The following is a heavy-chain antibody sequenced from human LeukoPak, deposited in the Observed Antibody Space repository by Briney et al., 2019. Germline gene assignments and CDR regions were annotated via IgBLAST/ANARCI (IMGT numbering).Heavy chain of an antibody. V-gene: IGHV1-2*02. CDR1: GYIFTDYY. J-gene: IGHJ6*02. Sequence: GASVKVSCKASGYIFTDYYIHWVRQAPGQGPQWMGWINPKTGDAKNAQKFQVRVTMTSDTSISTVYMELSRVTSGDTALYYCARAGSYTRYGYFGLDVWGQGTTVTVSS. CDR2: INPKTGDA. CDR3: ARAGSYTRYGYFGLDV. D-gene: IGHD3-10*01.